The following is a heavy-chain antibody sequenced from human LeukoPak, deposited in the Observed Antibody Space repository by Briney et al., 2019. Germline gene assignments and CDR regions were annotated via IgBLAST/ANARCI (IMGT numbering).Heavy chain of an antibody. V-gene: IGHV3-48*02. CDR2: ITSSSSTI. CDR1: GFTFSSYS. CDR3: ARDGWPGSSYYRPFDY. D-gene: IGHD3-10*01. J-gene: IGHJ4*02. Sequence: GGSLRLSCAASGFTFSSYSMNWVRQAPGKGLEWVSYITSSSSTIYYADSVKGRFTISRDNAKNSLYLQMNSLRDEDTAVYYCARDGWPGSSYYRPFDYWGQGTLVTVSS.